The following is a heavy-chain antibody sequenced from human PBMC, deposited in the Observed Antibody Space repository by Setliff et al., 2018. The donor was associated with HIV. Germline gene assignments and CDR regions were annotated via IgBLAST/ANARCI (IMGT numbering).Heavy chain of an antibody. V-gene: IGHV1-2*02. D-gene: IGHD3-22*01. CDR3: ARHYFDSNSYYRPPFDS. Sequence: GASVKVSCKASGYTFTGYYMHWVRQAPGQGLEWMGWINPNSGGTITADTSTNTAYLEVVSLRSEDTAIYYCARHYFDSNSYYRPPFDSWGQGTPVTVSS. CDR1: GYTFTGYY. CDR2: INPNSGGT. J-gene: IGHJ5*01.